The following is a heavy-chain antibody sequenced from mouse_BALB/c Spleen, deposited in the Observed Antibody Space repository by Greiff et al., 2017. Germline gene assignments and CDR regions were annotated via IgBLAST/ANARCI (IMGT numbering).Heavy chain of an antibody. CDR1: GYAFSSSW. J-gene: IGHJ4*01. CDR2: IYPGDGDT. Sequence: QVQLKQSGPELVKPGASVKISCKASGYAFSSSWMNWVKQRPGQGLEWIGRIYPGDGDTNYNGKFKGKATLTADKSSSTAYMQLSSLTSVDSAVYFCARAITTVARYAMDYWGQGTSVTVSS. CDR3: ARAITTVARYAMDY. D-gene: IGHD1-1*01. V-gene: IGHV1-82*01.